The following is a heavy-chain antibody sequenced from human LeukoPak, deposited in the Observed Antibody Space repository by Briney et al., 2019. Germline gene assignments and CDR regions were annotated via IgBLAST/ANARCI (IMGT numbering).Heavy chain of an antibody. CDR3: AKGGYTAWFDP. Sequence: GGSPRLSCAASGFTFSDYSVTWVRQAPGKGLEWVSTIRSNGGETYYADSVKGRFTVSRDNSKNTLSVEMNSLRAEDTAVYYCAKGGYTAWFDPWGQGTVVTVSS. V-gene: IGHV3-23*01. CDR2: IRSNGGET. J-gene: IGHJ5*02. D-gene: IGHD2-15*01. CDR1: GFTFSDYS.